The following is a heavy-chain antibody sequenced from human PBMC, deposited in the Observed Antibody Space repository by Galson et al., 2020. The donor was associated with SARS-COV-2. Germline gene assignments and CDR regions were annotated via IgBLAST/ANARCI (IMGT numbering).Heavy chain of an antibody. Sequence: GESLKISCAASGFTFSSYAMHWVRQAPGKGLEWVTVISYDGSNEYYADSVKGRFTISRDNSKNTVYLQMNSLTAEDTAVYYCASREEEYKRRRLEQWGQGSLVIVTS. CDR1: GFTFSSYA. V-gene: IGHV3-30*07. CDR3: ASREEEYKRRRLEQ. D-gene: IGHD1-1*01. J-gene: IGHJ4*02. CDR2: ISYDGSNE.